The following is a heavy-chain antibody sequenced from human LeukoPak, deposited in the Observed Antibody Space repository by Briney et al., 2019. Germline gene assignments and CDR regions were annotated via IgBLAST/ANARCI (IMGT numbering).Heavy chain of an antibody. CDR3: ARDWEGYSSS. V-gene: IGHV3-21*01. D-gene: IGHD6-13*01. J-gene: IGHJ4*02. Sequence: TGGSLRLSCAASGFTFSSYSMSWVRQAPGKGLEWVSSISSSSSYIYYADSVKGRFTISRDNAKNSLYLQMNSLRAEDTAVYYCARDWEGYSSSWGQGTLVTVSS. CDR2: ISSSSSYI. CDR1: GFTFSSYS.